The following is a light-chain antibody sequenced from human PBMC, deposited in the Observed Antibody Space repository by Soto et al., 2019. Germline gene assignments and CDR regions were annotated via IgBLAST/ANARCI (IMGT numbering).Light chain of an antibody. J-gene: IGLJ1*01. CDR2: GVV. CDR3: CSYAGGYTYH. CDR1: GNDVGAYNY. Sequence: QSVLTQPRSVSGSPGQSVTISCTGTGNDVGAYNYVSWYQQHPGRPPKLLIYGVVRWPSGVPDRFSGSKSGNTASLTISGLQAEDEADYFCCSYAGGYTYHFGTGTKVTVL. V-gene: IGLV2-11*01.